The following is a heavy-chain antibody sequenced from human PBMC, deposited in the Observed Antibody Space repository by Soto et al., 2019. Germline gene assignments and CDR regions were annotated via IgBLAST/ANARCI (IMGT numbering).Heavy chain of an antibody. CDR1: GGTLSSYT. CDR2: IIPILGIA. Sequence: ASVKVSCKASGGTLSSYTISWVRQAPGQGLEWMGRIIPILGIANYAQKFQGRVTITADTSTDAAYMELSSLRSEDTAVYYCATVGALGGYYYYGMDVWGQGTTVTVSS. D-gene: IGHD1-26*01. CDR3: ATVGALGGYYYYGMDV. J-gene: IGHJ6*02. V-gene: IGHV1-69*02.